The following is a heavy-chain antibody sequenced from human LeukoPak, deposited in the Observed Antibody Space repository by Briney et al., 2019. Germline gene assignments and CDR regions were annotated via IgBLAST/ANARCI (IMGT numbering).Heavy chain of an antibody. Sequence: SETLSLTCTVSGGSISSYYWSWIRQPAGKGLEWIGRIYTSGSTNYNPSLKSRVTISVDKSKNQFSLKLSSVTAADTAVYYCARGGGSSIAVAEGWFDPWGQGTLVTVSS. CDR1: GGSISSYY. D-gene: IGHD6-13*01. V-gene: IGHV4-4*07. CDR3: ARGGGSSIAVAEGWFDP. CDR2: IYTSGST. J-gene: IGHJ5*02.